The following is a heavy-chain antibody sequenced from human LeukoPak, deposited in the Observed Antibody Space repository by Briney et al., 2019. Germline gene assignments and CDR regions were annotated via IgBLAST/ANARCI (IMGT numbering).Heavy chain of an antibody. Sequence: PVGSLRLSCAAPGFTFSTYAMHSVRQAPGEGLEYVSAINSNGDSTYYANSVRGRFTTSRDNSKNTLYLQMRSLRAEDMAVYYCARVSGTTRNYFDYWGQGTQVTVSS. D-gene: IGHD1-20*01. J-gene: IGHJ4*02. CDR1: GFTFSTYA. CDR3: ARVSGTTRNYFDY. V-gene: IGHV3-64*01. CDR2: INSNGDST.